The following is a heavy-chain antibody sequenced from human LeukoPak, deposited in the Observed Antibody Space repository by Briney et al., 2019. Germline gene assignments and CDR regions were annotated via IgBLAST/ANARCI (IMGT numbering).Heavy chain of an antibody. CDR1: GFTVSGFF. D-gene: IGHD6-25*01. CDR2: IYGGGST. CDR3: ARGHSGAWAYFFDF. V-gene: IGHV3-53*01. Sequence: GGSLRLSCAASGFTVSGFFMTWVRQAPGMGLQWGSVIYGGGSTDCADSVKGRFTISRGNSKNTLYLQMNSLRAEDTAVYYCARGHSGAWAYFFDFWGQGTLVTVSS. J-gene: IGHJ4*02.